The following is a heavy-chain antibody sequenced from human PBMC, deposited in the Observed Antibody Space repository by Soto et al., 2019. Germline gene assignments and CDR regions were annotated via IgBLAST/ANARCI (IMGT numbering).Heavy chain of an antibody. Sequence: EVQLVESGGGLVQPGGSLRLSCAASGFTFSSYEMNWVHQAPGKGLEWVSYISSSGSTIYYADSVKGRFTISRDNAKNSLYLQMNSLRAEDTAVYYCARDGIAATYYYYYGMDVWGQGTTVTVSS. CDR1: GFTFSSYE. J-gene: IGHJ6*02. CDR3: ARDGIAATYYYYYGMDV. V-gene: IGHV3-48*03. CDR2: ISSSGSTI. D-gene: IGHD6-13*01.